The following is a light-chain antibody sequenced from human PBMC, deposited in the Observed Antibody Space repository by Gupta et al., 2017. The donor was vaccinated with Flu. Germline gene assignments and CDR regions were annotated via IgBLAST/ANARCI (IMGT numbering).Light chain of an antibody. Sequence: RVTISCSGSSSNLGSHSLNWFQDLPGTAPKLLIYDNDQRPSGVPDRFSGSKSGTSASLAISGLQSEDEADYYCAAWDDSLNGYVFGTGTTVTFL. CDR1: SSNLGSHS. CDR3: AAWDDSLNGYV. V-gene: IGLV1-44*01. CDR2: DND. J-gene: IGLJ1*01.